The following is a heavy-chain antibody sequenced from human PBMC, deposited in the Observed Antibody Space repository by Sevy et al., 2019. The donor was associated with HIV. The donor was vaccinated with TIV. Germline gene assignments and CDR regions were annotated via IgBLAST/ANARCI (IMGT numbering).Heavy chain of an antibody. CDR3: TTDPSPRSMVRGVIIAGDAFDI. D-gene: IGHD3-10*01. CDR2: IKSKTDGGTT. J-gene: IGHJ3*02. V-gene: IGHV3-15*01. CDR1: GFTFSNAW. Sequence: GGSLRLSCAASGFTFSNAWMSWVRQAPGKGLEWVGRIKSKTDGGTTNYAAPVKGRFTISREDSKNTRYLQMISLKTEDTAVYYCTTDPSPRSMVRGVIIAGDAFDIWGQGTMVTVSS.